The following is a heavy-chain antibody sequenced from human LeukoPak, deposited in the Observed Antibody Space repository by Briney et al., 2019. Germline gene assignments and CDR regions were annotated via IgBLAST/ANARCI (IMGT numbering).Heavy chain of an antibody. V-gene: IGHV1-18*01. CDR1: GYTFASYG. Sequence: ASMKVSCKASGYTFASYGISWVRQAPGQGLEWMGWISGLNGNTNYAQKFQGRVTVTTDTMTTDTSTTTVYMELRSLTSDDTAVYYCVRGLMREYNSGWYMHHFDNWGQGTLVTVSS. J-gene: IGHJ4*02. CDR3: VRGLMREYNSGWYMHHFDN. CDR2: ISGLNGNT. D-gene: IGHD6-19*01.